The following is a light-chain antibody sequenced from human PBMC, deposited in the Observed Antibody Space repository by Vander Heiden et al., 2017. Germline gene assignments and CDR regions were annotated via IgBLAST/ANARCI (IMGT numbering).Light chain of an antibody. CDR3: AAWDDSLNGWV. Sequence: QSVLTQPPSASGTPGQRVTISRSGSSSNIGSNTVNGYQQLPGTAPKLLIYSNNQRPSGVPDRFSGSKSGTSASLAISGLQSEDEADYYCAAWDDSLNGWVFGGGTKLTVL. CDR2: SNN. V-gene: IGLV1-44*01. J-gene: IGLJ3*02. CDR1: SSNIGSNT.